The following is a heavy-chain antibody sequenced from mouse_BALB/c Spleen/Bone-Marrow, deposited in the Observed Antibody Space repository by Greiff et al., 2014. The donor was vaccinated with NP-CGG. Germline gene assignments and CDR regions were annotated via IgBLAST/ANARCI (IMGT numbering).Heavy chain of an antibody. V-gene: IGHV1-80*01. J-gene: IGHJ2*01. CDR2: IYPGDDDT. Sequence: QVQLQQPGAELVGPGSSVKIFCQASGYAFSLYWVNWGKQRPGQGLEWIGQIYPGDDDTDYNGKFKGKATLTADRSSSTAYMQLGSLTSEDSAVYFCARGGISIDYWGHGTTLTVSS. CDR1: GYAFSLYW. CDR3: ARGGISIDY.